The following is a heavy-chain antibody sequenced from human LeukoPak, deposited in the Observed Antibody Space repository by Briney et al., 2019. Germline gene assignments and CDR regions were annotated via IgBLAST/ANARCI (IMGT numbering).Heavy chain of an antibody. CDR2: ISGSGGST. Sequence: PGGSLRLSCAVSGFTFSSYAMSWVRQAPGKGLEWVSAISGSGGSTYYADSVKGRFTISRDNSKNTLYLQMDSLRAEDTAVYYCAKGLLDYYDSSGYFDYWGQGTLVTVSS. CDR1: GFTFSSYA. CDR3: AKGLLDYYDSSGYFDY. V-gene: IGHV3-23*01. J-gene: IGHJ4*02. D-gene: IGHD3-22*01.